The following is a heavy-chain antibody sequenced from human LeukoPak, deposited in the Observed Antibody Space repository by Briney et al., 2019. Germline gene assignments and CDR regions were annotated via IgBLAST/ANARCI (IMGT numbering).Heavy chain of an antibody. J-gene: IGHJ4*02. CDR1: GFTFSSYG. D-gene: IGHD6-13*01. Sequence: GGSLRLSCAASGFTFSSYGMHWVRQAPGKGLEWVAVISYDGSNKYYADSVKGRFTISRDNSKNTLYLQMNSLRAEDTAVYYCAKLAYSSSWYDYWGQGTLVTVSS. V-gene: IGHV3-30*18. CDR3: AKLAYSSSWYDY. CDR2: ISYDGSNK.